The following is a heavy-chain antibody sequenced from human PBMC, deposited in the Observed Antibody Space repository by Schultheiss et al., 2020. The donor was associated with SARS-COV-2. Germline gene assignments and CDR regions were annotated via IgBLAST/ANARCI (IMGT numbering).Heavy chain of an antibody. Sequence: SQTLSLTCTVSGGSISSISYYWSWIRQSPGKGLDWIGEINHSGRTNYNPSLKSRVTMSVDMSKKQFSLKLSSVTAADTAMYYCAGAGPLHYWGQGTLVTVSS. CDR3: AGAGPLHY. J-gene: IGHJ4*02. CDR2: INHSGRT. D-gene: IGHD1-26*01. V-gene: IGHV4-39*07. CDR1: GGSISSISYY.